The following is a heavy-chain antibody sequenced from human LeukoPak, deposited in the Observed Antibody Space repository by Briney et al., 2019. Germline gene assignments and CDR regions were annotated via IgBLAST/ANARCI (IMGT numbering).Heavy chain of an antibody. J-gene: IGHJ4*02. CDR1: GFTVFNYA. Sequence: GGSLRLSCAASGFTVFNYAMAWVRQAPGKGVEWVSAINGGNDATNYANSVKGRFTISRDNSKNTLYLQMNHLRAEDTAVYYCAKDILRWSFDYWGQGSLVTVAS. D-gene: IGHD4-23*01. V-gene: IGHV3-23*01. CDR2: INGGNDAT. CDR3: AKDILRWSFDY.